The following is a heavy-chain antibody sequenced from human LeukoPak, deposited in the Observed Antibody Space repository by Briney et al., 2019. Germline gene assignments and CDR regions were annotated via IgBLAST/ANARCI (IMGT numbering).Heavy chain of an antibody. CDR2: IYAGGSP. CDR1: GFTVSNNY. D-gene: IGHD1-7*01. V-gene: IGHV3-53*01. J-gene: IGHJ4*01. CDR3: ARGPLITGITD. Sequence: GGSLRLSCAASGFTVSNNYMSWARQAPGKGLEWVSVIYAGGSPYYADSVKGRFTISRDDSKNTLYLQMTSLRVEDTAVYHCARGPLITGITDWGQGTLVSVSS.